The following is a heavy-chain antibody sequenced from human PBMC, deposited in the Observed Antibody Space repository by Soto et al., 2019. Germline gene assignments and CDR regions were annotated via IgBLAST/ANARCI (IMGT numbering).Heavy chain of an antibody. Sequence: SETLSLTCTVSGGSISSYYWSWIRQPPGKGLEWIGYIYYSGSTNYNPSLKSRVTISVDTSKNQFSLKLSSVTAADTAVYYCARSRGLWFGELSWYFDLWGRGTLVTVSS. V-gene: IGHV4-59*01. CDR1: GGSISSYY. J-gene: IGHJ2*01. CDR3: ARSRGLWFGELSWYFDL. CDR2: IYYSGST. D-gene: IGHD3-10*01.